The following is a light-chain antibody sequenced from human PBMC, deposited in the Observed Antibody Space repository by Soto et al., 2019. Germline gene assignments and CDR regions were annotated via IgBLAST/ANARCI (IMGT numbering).Light chain of an antibody. V-gene: IGKV1-8*01. Sequence: IRMTQSPSSLSASSVDRVNTTCRASQGLSSYLAWYQQKPGKAPKLLIYAAASLQRGGPSTCSGGGSWADFNLTINSMQPEDVAANYCRQYYSYHLTFGQGTRLEIK. CDR1: QGLSSY. CDR2: AAA. J-gene: IGKJ5*01. CDR3: RQYYSYHLT.